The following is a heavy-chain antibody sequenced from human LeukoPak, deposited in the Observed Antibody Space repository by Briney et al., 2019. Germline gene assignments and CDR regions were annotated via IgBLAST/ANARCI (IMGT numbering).Heavy chain of an antibody. CDR2: IKHSGSI. J-gene: IGHJ4*02. Sequence: SETLSLTCAVYGGSFSGYYWTWIRQPPGKGLEWIGEIKHSGSINYNPSLKSRVTISVDTSKNQFSLKLSSVTAADTAVYYCARHRRDGSPTQGWGQGILVTVSS. CDR1: GGSFSGYY. D-gene: IGHD5-24*01. V-gene: IGHV4-34*01. CDR3: ARHRRDGSPTQG.